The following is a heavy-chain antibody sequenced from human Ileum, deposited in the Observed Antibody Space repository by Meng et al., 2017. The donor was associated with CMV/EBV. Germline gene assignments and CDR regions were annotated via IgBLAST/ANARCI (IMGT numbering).Heavy chain of an antibody. CDR3: AREGGGWYFDS. Sequence: VQLHESGPGLVKPYQTLSLTCTFSCDSLSTGDYYWSWIRQPPGKGPEWIGYIYYSGSTLYNPSLKSPVTISLDKSKNQFSLRLRSVTAADTAVYCCAREGGGWYFDSWGQGTLVTVSS. J-gene: IGHJ4*02. V-gene: IGHV4-30-4*01. D-gene: IGHD6-19*01. CDR2: IYYSGST. CDR1: CDSLSTGDYY.